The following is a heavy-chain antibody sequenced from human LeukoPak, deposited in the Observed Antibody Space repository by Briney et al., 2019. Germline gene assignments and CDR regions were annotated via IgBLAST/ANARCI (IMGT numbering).Heavy chain of an antibody. V-gene: IGHV4-59*02. CDR2: IYHTGST. Sequence: SETLSLTCTISGGSVSDYYWGWIRQSPGKGLEWIGYIYHTGSTSYSPSLKSRVTISADTSQNQFSLKLSSVTAADTAVYYCASRKPGNDYWGQGTLVTVSS. CDR1: GGSVSDYY. D-gene: IGHD7-27*01. CDR3: ASRKPGNDY. J-gene: IGHJ4*02.